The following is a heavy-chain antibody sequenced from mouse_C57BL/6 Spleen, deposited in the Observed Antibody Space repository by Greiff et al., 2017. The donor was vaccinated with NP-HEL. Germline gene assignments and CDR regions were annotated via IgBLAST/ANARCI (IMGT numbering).Heavy chain of an antibody. Sequence: EVQRVESGPGLVKPSQSLSLTCSVTGYSITSGYYWNWIRQFPGNKLEWMGYISYDGSNNYNPSLKNRISITRDTSKNQFFLKLNSVTTEDTATYYCARGGMATTVEKDYYAMDYWGQGTSVTVSS. CDR2: ISYDGSN. V-gene: IGHV3-6*01. CDR1: GYSITSGYY. CDR3: ARGGMATTVEKDYYAMDY. D-gene: IGHD1-1*01. J-gene: IGHJ4*01.